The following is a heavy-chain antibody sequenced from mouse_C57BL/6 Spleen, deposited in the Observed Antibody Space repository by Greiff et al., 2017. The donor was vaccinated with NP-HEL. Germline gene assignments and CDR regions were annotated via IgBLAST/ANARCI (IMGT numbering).Heavy chain of an antibody. V-gene: IGHV3-6*01. CDR3: APYDYDGGAWFAY. Sequence: EVQRVESGPGLVKPSQSLSLTCSVTGYSITSGYYWNWIRQFPGNKLEWMGYISYDGSNNYNPSLKNRISITRDTSKNQFFLKLNSVTTEDTATYYCAPYDYDGGAWFAYWGQGTLVTVSA. J-gene: IGHJ3*01. D-gene: IGHD2-4*01. CDR1: GYSITSGYY. CDR2: ISYDGSN.